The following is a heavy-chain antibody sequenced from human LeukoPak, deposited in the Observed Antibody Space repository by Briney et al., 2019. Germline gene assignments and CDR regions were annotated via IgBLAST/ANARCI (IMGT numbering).Heavy chain of an antibody. CDR3: ARDGSPYCSSTSCSEGFDY. D-gene: IGHD2-2*01. CDR1: GYTFTSYG. V-gene: IGHV1-18*01. J-gene: IGHJ4*02. Sequence: ASVKVSCKASGYTFTSYGISWVRQAPGQGLEWMGWISAYNGNTNYAQKLQGRVTMTTDTSTSTAYMELRSLRSDDTAVYYCARDGSPYCSSTSCSEGFDYWGQGTLVTVSS. CDR2: ISAYNGNT.